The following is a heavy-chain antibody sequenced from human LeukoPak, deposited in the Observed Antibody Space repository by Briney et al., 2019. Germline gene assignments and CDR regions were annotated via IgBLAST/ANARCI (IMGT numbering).Heavy chain of an antibody. J-gene: IGHJ4*02. CDR3: ARHYAAAGTRGYFDY. D-gene: IGHD6-13*01. CDR1: GGAISSYY. Sequence: PSETLSLTCTVSGGAISSYYWSRIRQPAGKGLEWIGRIYSSGSTNYNTSLKSRVTMSVDTSKNQFSLKLSSVTAADTAVYYCARHYAAAGTRGYFDYWGQGTLVTVSS. V-gene: IGHV4-4*07. CDR2: IYSSGST.